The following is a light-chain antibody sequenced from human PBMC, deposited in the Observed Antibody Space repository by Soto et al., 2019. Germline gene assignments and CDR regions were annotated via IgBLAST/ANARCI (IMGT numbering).Light chain of an antibody. Sequence: DIQMTQSPSSKSDSVGNRVTISCXASQNINNYLNWYQQKPGRAPKLLIYDASNLEAGVPSRFRGSGSGTDFTFTISRLQPEDIATYYCQQSYSTPITFGQGTRLEIK. V-gene: IGKV1-33*01. CDR1: QNINNY. J-gene: IGKJ5*01. CDR3: QQSYSTPIT. CDR2: DAS.